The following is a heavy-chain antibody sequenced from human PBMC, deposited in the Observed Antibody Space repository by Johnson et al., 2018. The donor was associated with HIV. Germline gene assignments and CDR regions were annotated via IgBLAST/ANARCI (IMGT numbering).Heavy chain of an antibody. D-gene: IGHD3-22*01. Sequence: QVQLVESGGGLVQPGGSLTLSCAASGFTFNNYWMSWVRQAPGKGLEWVAVISYDGSNKYYADSVKGRFTISRDNSKNTLYLQMNSLRAEDTAVYYCGGSYYYDSSGYYARNAFDIWGQGTMVTVSS. J-gene: IGHJ3*02. CDR2: ISYDGSNK. CDR1: GFTFNNYW. CDR3: GGSYYYDSSGYYARNAFDI. V-gene: IGHV3-30*03.